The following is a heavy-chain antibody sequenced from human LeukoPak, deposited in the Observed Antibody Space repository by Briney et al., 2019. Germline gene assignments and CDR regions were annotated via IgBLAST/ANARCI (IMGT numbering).Heavy chain of an antibody. V-gene: IGHV1-69*06. CDR1: GGTFSSYA. CDR3: ASIGYSSGWNRGGATARDY. Sequence: SVKVSCKASGGTFSSYAISWVRQAPGQGLEWMGGIIPIFGTANYAQKFQGRVTITADKSTSTAYMELSSLRSEDTAVYYCASIGYSSGWNRGGATARDYWGQGTLVTVSS. D-gene: IGHD6-19*01. CDR2: IIPIFGTA. J-gene: IGHJ4*02.